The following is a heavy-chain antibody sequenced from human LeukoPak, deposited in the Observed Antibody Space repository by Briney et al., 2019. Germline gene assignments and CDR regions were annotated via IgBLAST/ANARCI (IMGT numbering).Heavy chain of an antibody. J-gene: IGHJ4*02. CDR3: ARQVTVTTPYYFDY. CDR1: GGSISSNTYY. D-gene: IGHD4-17*01. Sequence: SETLSLTCTVSGGSISSNTYYWGWIRQPPGKGLGWIGSIYYSGSTYYNPSLKSRVTISVDTSKNQFSLKLISVTAADTAVYYCARQVTVTTPYYFDYWGQGTLVTVSS. CDR2: IYYSGST. V-gene: IGHV4-39*01.